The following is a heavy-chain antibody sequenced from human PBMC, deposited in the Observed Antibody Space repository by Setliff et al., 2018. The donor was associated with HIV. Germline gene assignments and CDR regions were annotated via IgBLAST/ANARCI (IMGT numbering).Heavy chain of an antibody. J-gene: IGHJ4*02. CDR3: AKVYSTAYRPDY. D-gene: IGHD3-22*01. V-gene: IGHV3-48*03. Sequence: GGSLRLSCAGSGFTFNNYEMNWVRQTPGKGLEWVSYISSSGSHTYYADSVKGRFTVSRENAKNTLHLQMSSLSADDTAVYYCAKVYSTAYRPDYWGQGNLVTVSS. CDR1: GFTFNNYE. CDR2: ISSSGSHT.